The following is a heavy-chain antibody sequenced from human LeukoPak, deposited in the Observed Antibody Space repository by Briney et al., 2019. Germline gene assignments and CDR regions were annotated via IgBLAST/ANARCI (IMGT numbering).Heavy chain of an antibody. D-gene: IGHD3-10*01. Sequence: GKSLRLSCVASGFSFSDSVIHWVRQAPGKGLEWLAVISHDVKTTYYADSAKGRFTISRDNSRNTVFLQMNRLRPEDTAVCYCVKEAYYGWGSSPTFYFDYWGQGTRVTVSS. CDR2: ISHDVKTT. CDR1: GFSFSDSV. CDR3: VKEAYYGWGSSPTFYFDY. J-gene: IGHJ4*02. V-gene: IGHV3-30*04.